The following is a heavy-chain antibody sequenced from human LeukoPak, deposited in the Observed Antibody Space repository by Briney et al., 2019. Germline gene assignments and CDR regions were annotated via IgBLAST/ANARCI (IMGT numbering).Heavy chain of an antibody. J-gene: IGHJ4*02. CDR3: ARDPGYNYGNDY. V-gene: IGHV3-74*01. CDR1: GFTFSSYW. CDR2: INSDGSST. D-gene: IGHD5-18*01. Sequence: PGGSLRLSCAASGFTFSSYWMHWVRQAPGKGLVWVSRINSDGSSTSYADSVKGRFTISRDNAKNTPYLQMSSLRAEDMAVYYCARDPGYNYGNDYWGQGTLVTVSS.